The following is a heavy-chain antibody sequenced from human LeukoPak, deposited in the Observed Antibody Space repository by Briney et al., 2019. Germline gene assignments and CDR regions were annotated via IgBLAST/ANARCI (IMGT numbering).Heavy chain of an antibody. D-gene: IGHD2-8*01. Sequence: GASVTVSCKASGYTFTIYDINWVRQATGQGLEWMGWMNPKSGYTGYAQKFQGKVTMTRDTSISTAYMEVSSLTFDDTAIYYCARVNGLPDYWGQGTLVTVSS. CDR1: GYTFTIYD. CDR2: MNPKSGYT. CDR3: ARVNGLPDY. J-gene: IGHJ4*02. V-gene: IGHV1-8*01.